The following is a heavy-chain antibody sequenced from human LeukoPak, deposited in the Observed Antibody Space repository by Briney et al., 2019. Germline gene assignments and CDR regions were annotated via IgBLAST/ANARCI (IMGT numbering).Heavy chain of an antibody. D-gene: IGHD2-8*01. CDR1: GYTFTDYY. CDR2: INSDSGGT. J-gene: IGHJ4*02. V-gene: IGHV1-2*02. Sequence: ASVKVSCKASGYTFTDYYIDWVRQAPGQGLEWMGWINSDSGGTNYAQKFQGRVTMTRDTSTSTAYMELSSLRSDDTAFYYCAGDTISGTNAYFGHWGQGTL. CDR3: AGDTISGTNAYFGH.